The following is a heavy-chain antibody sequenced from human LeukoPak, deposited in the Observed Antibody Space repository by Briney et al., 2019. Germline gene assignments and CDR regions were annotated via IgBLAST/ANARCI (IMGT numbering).Heavy chain of an antibody. CDR2: IYYSGST. J-gene: IGHJ4*02. D-gene: IGHD6-13*01. V-gene: IGHV4-59*01. CDR1: GGSISSYY. CDR3: ARSLYSSSQPFDY. Sequence: PSETLSLTCTVSGGSISSYYWSWIRQPPGKGLEWIGYIYYSGSTNYNPSLKSRVTISVDTSKNQFSLKLSSVTAADTAVYYCARSLYSSSQPFDYWGQGTLVTVSS.